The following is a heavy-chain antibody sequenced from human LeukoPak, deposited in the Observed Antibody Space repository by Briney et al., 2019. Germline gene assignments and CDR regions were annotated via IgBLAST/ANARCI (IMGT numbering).Heavy chain of an antibody. CDR3: ARMDYYGSGSYYNHSDY. CDR2: INPSGSST. V-gene: IGHV1-46*01. CDR1: GYAFTRHY. D-gene: IGHD3-10*01. J-gene: IGHJ4*02. Sequence: VASVNVSCKASGYAFTRHYMHWVRQAPGQGHEWMGLINPSGSSTIYAQKFQGRVTMTRDMSTSTAYMELSSLRSEDTAVYYCARMDYYGSGSYYNHSDYWGQGTLVTVSS.